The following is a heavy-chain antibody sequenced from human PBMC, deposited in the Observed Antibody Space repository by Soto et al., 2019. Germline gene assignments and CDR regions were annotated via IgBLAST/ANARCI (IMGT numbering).Heavy chain of an antibody. CDR2: INHSGGT. CDR3: ARGSVNTVDSSGFYEY. Sequence: SETLSLTCAVYGGSFSAYYWSWIRQPPGKGLEWIGEINHSGGTSYNPSLKSRVTISVDTSKSQFSLKLTSVTAADRAVYYCARGSVNTVDSSGFYEYWGHGTRVTVSA. CDR1: GGSFSAYY. J-gene: IGHJ4*01. V-gene: IGHV4-34*01. D-gene: IGHD3-22*01.